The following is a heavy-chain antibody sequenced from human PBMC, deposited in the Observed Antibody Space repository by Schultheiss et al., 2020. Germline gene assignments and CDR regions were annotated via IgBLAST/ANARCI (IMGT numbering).Heavy chain of an antibody. Sequence: GESLKISCAASGFTFSSYWMSWVRQAPGKGLEWVANIKQDGSEKYYVDSVKGRFTISRDNAKNSLYLQMNSLRAEDTAVYYCARPPFYYDFWSGYYFVGYYYYYMDVWGKGTTVTVSS. J-gene: IGHJ6*03. CDR1: GFTFSSYW. D-gene: IGHD3-3*01. CDR2: IKQDGSEK. V-gene: IGHV3-7*01. CDR3: ARPPFYYDFWSGYYFVGYYYYYMDV.